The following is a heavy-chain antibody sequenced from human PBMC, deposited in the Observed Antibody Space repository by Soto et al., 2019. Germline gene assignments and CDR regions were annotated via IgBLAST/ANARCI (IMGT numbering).Heavy chain of an antibody. V-gene: IGHV1-2*02. J-gene: IGHJ4*02. CDR3: ARGAGYCSGGTCYSFDY. Sequence: ASVKVSCKAYGYTFTGHYMHWVPQTPGQGREWMGLTNPNKRSTNYAQRFQGRGTMTRYTSISTAYMEVSSLRSDDTAVYYCARGAGYCSGGTCYSFDYWGQGTLVTVSS. CDR2: TNPNKRST. CDR1: GYTFTGHY. D-gene: IGHD2-15*01.